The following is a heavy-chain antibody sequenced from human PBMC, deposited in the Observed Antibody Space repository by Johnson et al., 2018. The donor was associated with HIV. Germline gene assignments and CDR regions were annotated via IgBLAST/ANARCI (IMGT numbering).Heavy chain of an antibody. J-gene: IGHJ3*02. Sequence: QVQLVESGGGLVKPGGSLRLSCAASGFTFSSYAMHWVRQAPGKGLEWVAVISYDGSNKYYADSVKGRFTISRDNSKNTLYLQMNSRRAEDTAVYYSARDHLIGLLWFGDHKWSGAFYIWGQGTMVTVSS. CDR1: GFTFSSYA. CDR2: ISYDGSNK. D-gene: IGHD3-10*01. V-gene: IGHV3-30*04. CDR3: ARDHLIGLLWFGDHKWSGAFYI.